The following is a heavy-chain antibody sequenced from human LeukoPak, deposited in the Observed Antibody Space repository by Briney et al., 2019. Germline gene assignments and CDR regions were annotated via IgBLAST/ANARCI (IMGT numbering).Heavy chain of an antibody. V-gene: IGHV4-4*02. CDR2: IYQSGST. CDR3: ARRPGFWSGLYYFDY. D-gene: IGHD3-3*01. CDR1: GGSISSSNW. J-gene: IGHJ4*02. Sequence: SETLSLTCAVSGGSISSSNWWSWVRPPPGKGLEWIGEIYQSGSTNYNPSLKSRVTISVDTSKNQFSLKLSSVTAADTAVYYCARRPGFWSGLYYFDYWGQGTLVTVSS.